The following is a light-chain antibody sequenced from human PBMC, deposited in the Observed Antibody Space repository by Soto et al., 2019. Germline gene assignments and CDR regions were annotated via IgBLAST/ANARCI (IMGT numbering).Light chain of an antibody. J-gene: IGKJ1*01. Sequence: EIVLTQSPGTLSLSPGERATLSCRASQGLTSNFLAWYQQKPGQAPSLLIYGASNRATGVPDRFSGGGSGTDFTLTISRLEPKDFAVYFCQQYVTAPRTFGQGTKVDIK. V-gene: IGKV3-20*01. CDR3: QQYVTAPRT. CDR2: GAS. CDR1: QGLTSNF.